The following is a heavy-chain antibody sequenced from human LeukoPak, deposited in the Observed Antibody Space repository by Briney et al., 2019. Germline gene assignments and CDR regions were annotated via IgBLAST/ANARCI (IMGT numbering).Heavy chain of an antibody. CDR1: GFTVSSNY. J-gene: IGHJ6*02. CDR2: IYSGGST. V-gene: IGHV3-53*01. CDR3: ARDSKGYSSSWYADV. D-gene: IGHD6-13*01. Sequence: PGGSLRLSCAASGFTVSSNYMSWVRQAPGKGLEWVSVIYSGGSTYYADSVKGRFTISRDNSKNTLYLQMNSLRAEDTAVYYCARDSKGYSSSWYADVWGQGTTVTVSS.